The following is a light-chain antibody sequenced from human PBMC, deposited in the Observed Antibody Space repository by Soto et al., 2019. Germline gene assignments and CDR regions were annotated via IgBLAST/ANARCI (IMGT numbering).Light chain of an antibody. Sequence: DIQMSHSPSTLSTSVGDRVTITCRASQSVDRWLAWYQQKPGKAPNLLIYKASTLQGAVPSRFSGSGSGTEFTLTISSLQPDDFATYYCQQYKAYPLTFGGGTMV. J-gene: IGKJ4*01. CDR1: QSVDRW. V-gene: IGKV1-5*03. CDR2: KAS. CDR3: QQYKAYPLT.